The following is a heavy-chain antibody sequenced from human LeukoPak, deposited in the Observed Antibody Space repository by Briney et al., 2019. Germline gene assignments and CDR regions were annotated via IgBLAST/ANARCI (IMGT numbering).Heavy chain of an antibody. CDR1: GYTFTGYY. J-gene: IGHJ5*02. CDR2: INPNSGGT. CDR3: ARDRVGNMVRGVFNWFDP. D-gene: IGHD3-10*01. Sequence: PRASVKVFCKASGYTFTGYYMHWVRQAPGQGLEWMGWINPNSGGTNYAQKFQGWVTMTRDTSISTAYMELSRLGSGDTAVYYCARDRVGNMVRGVFNWFDPWGQGTLVTVSS. V-gene: IGHV1-2*04.